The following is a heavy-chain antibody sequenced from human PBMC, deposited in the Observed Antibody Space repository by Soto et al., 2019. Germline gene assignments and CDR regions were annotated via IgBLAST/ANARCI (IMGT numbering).Heavy chain of an antibody. J-gene: IGHJ4*02. CDR1: GGSISSGGYY. V-gene: IGHV4-31*03. D-gene: IGHD2-2*01. CDR2: IYYSGST. Sequence: QVQLQESGPGLVKPSQTLSLTCTVSGGSISSGGYYWSWIRQHPGKGLEWIGYIYYSGSTYYNPSLKSRVTISXXTXKXXFYLKLSSVTAADTAVYYCARRGGDCISTSCYLDYWGQGTLVTVSS. CDR3: ARRGGDCISTSCYLDY.